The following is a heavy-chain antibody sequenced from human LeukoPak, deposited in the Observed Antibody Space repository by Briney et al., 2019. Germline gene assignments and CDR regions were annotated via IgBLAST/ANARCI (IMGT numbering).Heavy chain of an antibody. D-gene: IGHD3-22*01. CDR1: GGSISSGGYY. CDR3: ARDGDSSGLDY. CDR2: IYYSGST. V-gene: IGHV4-31*03. Sequence: NPSETLFLTCTVSGGSISSGGYYWSWIRQHPGKGLEWIGYIYYSGSTYYNPSLKSRVTISVDTSKNQFSLKLSSVTAADTAVYYCARDGDSSGLDYWGQGTLVTVSS. J-gene: IGHJ4*02.